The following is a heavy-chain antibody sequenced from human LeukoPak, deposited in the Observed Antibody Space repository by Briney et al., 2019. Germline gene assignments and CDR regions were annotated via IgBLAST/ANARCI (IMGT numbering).Heavy chain of an antibody. CDR2: ISYIGST. Sequence: SETLSLTCAVSTDSFSSHYWTWIPQPPGKGLEWIGYISYIGSTNYNPSLKSRVTISIDTSKNQFSLKLSSVTAADTAVYYCARDLVTVTKGFDIWGQGTMVSVSS. J-gene: IGHJ3*02. CDR3: ARDLVTVTKGFDI. D-gene: IGHD4-17*01. CDR1: TDSFSSHY. V-gene: IGHV4-59*11.